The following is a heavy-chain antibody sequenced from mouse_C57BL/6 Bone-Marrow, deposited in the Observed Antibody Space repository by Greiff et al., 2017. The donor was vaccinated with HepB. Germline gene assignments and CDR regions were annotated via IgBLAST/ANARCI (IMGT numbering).Heavy chain of an antibody. V-gene: IGHV7-3*01. CDR3: ARSDGYYYYAMDY. Sequence: EVKLMESGGGLVQPGGSLSLSCAASGFTFTDYYMSWVRQPPGKALEWLGFIRNKANGYTTEYSASVKGRFTISRDNSQSILYRQMNALRAEDSATYYCARSDGYYYYAMDYWGQGTSVTVSS. CDR2: IRNKANGYTT. D-gene: IGHD2-3*01. CDR1: GFTFTDYY. J-gene: IGHJ4*01.